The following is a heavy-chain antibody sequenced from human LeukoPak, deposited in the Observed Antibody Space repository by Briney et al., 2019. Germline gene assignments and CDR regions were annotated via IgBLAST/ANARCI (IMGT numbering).Heavy chain of an antibody. Sequence: PSETLSLTCTVSGGSISSSSYYWGWIRQPPGKGLEWIGSIYYSGSTYYNPSLKSRVTISVDTSKNQFSLKLSSVTAADTAVYYCARDPDSSSWYRAFDIWGQGTMVTVSS. V-gene: IGHV4-39*07. CDR2: IYYSGST. D-gene: IGHD6-13*01. CDR3: ARDPDSSSWYRAFDI. CDR1: GGSISSSSYY. J-gene: IGHJ3*02.